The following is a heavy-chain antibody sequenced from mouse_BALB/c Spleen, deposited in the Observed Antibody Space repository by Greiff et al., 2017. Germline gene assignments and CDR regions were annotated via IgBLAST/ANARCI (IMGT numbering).Heavy chain of an antibody. CDR1: GYTFSSYW. Sequence: QVQLKESGAELMKPGASVKISCKATGYTFSSYWIEWVKQRPGHGLEWIGEILPGSGSTNYNEKFKGKATFTADTSSNTAYMQLSSLTSEDSAVYYCARERDYYGYDVGYAMDYWGQGTSVTVSS. CDR2: ILPGSGST. V-gene: IGHV1-9*01. D-gene: IGHD2-2*01. CDR3: ARERDYYGYDVGYAMDY. J-gene: IGHJ4*01.